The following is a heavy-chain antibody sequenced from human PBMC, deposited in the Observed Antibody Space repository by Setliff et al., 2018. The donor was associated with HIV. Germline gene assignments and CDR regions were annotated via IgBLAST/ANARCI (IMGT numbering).Heavy chain of an antibody. CDR3: ARGPVELSNYDHDYYYGMDV. D-gene: IGHD4-4*01. Sequence: SETLSLTCAVSGYSISSGYYWSWIRQPPGKGLEWIGEINHSGSTNYNPSLKSRVTISVDTSKNQFSLKLSSVTAADTAVYYCARGPVELSNYDHDYYYGMDVWGQGTTVTVSS. V-gene: IGHV4-34*01. J-gene: IGHJ6*02. CDR1: GYSISSGYY. CDR2: INHSGST.